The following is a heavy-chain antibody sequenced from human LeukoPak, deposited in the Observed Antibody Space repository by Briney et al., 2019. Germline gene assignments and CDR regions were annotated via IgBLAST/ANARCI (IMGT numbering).Heavy chain of an antibody. CDR1: GYSFTNYW. Sequence: GESLKISYKGSGYSFTNYWIGWVRQMPGKGLEWMGIIYPGDSDTRYSPSFQGQVTISVDKSISTAYLQWSSLKASDTAMFYCARSWVAGYGTVLDYWGQGTLVTVSS. J-gene: IGHJ4*02. D-gene: IGHD6-19*01. V-gene: IGHV5-51*01. CDR3: ARSWVAGYGTVLDY. CDR2: IYPGDSDT.